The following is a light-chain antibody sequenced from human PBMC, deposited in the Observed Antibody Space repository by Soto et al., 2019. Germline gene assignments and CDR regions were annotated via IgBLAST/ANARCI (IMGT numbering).Light chain of an antibody. CDR2: DAS. Sequence: EIVLTQSQATLSLSPWERATLSCRASQSVSSYFAWYQQKPGQAPRLLIYDASSRATGIPARFSVSGSGTDFTLTIITLEPEAFAVDYCQQLSNWLFTFGPGTKVAIK. V-gene: IGKV3-11*01. CDR1: QSVSSY. J-gene: IGKJ3*01. CDR3: QQLSNWLFT.